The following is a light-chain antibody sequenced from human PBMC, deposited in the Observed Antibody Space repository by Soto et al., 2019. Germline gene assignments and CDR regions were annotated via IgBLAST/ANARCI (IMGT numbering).Light chain of an antibody. Sequence: EIVLTQSPGPLSLSPGERATLSCRSSQSVSSSYLAWYQQKPGQAPRLIIYGASSRATGIPDRFSGSGSGTDFTLTISRLEPEDVAVYYCQQYGSSPWTFGQGTKVDIK. CDR3: QQYGSSPWT. CDR2: GAS. V-gene: IGKV3-20*01. CDR1: QSVSSSY. J-gene: IGKJ1*01.